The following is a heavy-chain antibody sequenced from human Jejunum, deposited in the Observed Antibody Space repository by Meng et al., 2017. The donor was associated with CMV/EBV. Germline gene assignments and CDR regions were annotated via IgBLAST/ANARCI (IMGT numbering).Heavy chain of an antibody. J-gene: IGHJ6*02. Sequence: FTVSTNYMSGVRQAPGKGLEWVSIIYSGGSTYYADSVKGRFTISRDNSKNTLYLQMNSLRTEDTAVYYCARHVVVAGYYYGMDVWGQGTTVTVSS. V-gene: IGHV3-66*02. CDR1: FTVSTNY. D-gene: IGHD2-15*01. CDR2: IYSGGST. CDR3: ARHVVVAGYYYGMDV.